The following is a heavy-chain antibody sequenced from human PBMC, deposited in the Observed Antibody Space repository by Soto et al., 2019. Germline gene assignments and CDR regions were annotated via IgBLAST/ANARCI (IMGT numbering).Heavy chain of an antibody. J-gene: IGHJ3*02. Sequence: TLSLTCTVSGGSISSGGYYWSWIRQHPGKGLEWIGYIYYSGSTYYNPSLKSRVTISVDTSKNQFSLKLSSVTAADTAVYYCAREGIVSPAFDIWGQGTMVTGSS. CDR2: IYYSGST. D-gene: IGHD2-21*01. V-gene: IGHV4-31*03. CDR1: GGSISSGGYY. CDR3: AREGIVSPAFDI.